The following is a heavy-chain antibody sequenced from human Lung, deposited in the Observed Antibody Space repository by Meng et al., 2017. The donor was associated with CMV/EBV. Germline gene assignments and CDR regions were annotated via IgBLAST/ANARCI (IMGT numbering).Heavy chain of an antibody. Sequence: GESXKISXTASGFTFGDYTLSWVRQAPGKGLEWVGFIRSKAFGGATEYGASVKGRFTISRDDSKGIAYLQMNSLKTEDTAVYYCTRDKTIVTSWMSNNYYGMDVWGQGTXVTVSS. CDR2: IRSKAFGGAT. CDR3: TRDKTIVTSWMSNNYYGMDV. CDR1: GFTFGDYT. D-gene: IGHD4-17*01. J-gene: IGHJ6*02. V-gene: IGHV3-49*04.